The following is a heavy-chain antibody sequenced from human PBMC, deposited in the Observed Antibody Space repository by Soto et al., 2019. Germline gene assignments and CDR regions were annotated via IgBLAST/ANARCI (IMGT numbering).Heavy chain of an antibody. D-gene: IGHD3-16*01. Sequence: PSETLSLTCAVSGGSISSSNWWSWVRQPPGKGLEWIGEIYHSGSTNYNPSLKSRVTISVDKSKNQFSLKLSSVTAADTAVYYCACIIITFGGVKAFDYWGQGTLVTSPQ. CDR2: IYHSGST. CDR1: GGSISSSNW. CDR3: ACIIITFGGVKAFDY. J-gene: IGHJ4*02. V-gene: IGHV4-4*02.